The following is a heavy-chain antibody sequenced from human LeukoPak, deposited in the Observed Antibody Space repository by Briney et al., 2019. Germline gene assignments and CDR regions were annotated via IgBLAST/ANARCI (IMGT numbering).Heavy chain of an antibody. Sequence: GGSLRLSCAASGFTFSSYWMNWARQAPGKGLEWVASINHNGNVNYYVDSVKGRFTISRDNAKNSLYLQMSNLRAEDTAVYFCARGGLQLWLYYFDYWGQGTLVTVSS. CDR2: INHNGNVN. V-gene: IGHV3-7*03. J-gene: IGHJ4*02. D-gene: IGHD5-18*01. CDR1: GFTFSSYW. CDR3: ARGGLQLWLYYFDY.